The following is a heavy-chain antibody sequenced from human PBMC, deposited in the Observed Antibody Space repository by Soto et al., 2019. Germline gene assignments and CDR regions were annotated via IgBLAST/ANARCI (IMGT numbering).Heavy chain of an antibody. J-gene: IGHJ4*02. CDR1: GFSFSYAW. D-gene: IGHD2-15*01. Sequence: EVQLVESGGGLVKPGGSLRLSCAASGFSFSYAWMRWVRQAQGRLGWVGRIKSKSEGGTTDYASPVKVRFTISRDDSKDTLYLQMKSLKTEDSAVYYCTTDGEGGPAHWGQGTLVAVSS. CDR2: IKSKSEGGTT. V-gene: IGHV3-15*01. CDR3: TTDGEGGPAH.